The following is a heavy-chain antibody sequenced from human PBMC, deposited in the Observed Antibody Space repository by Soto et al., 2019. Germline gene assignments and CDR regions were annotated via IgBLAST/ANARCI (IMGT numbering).Heavy chain of an antibody. D-gene: IGHD3-10*01. CDR2: TYYRSKWYN. CDR1: GDSVSSNSAA. J-gene: IGHJ6*02. Sequence: KQSQTLSLTCAISGDSVSSNSAAWNWIRQSPSRGLEWLGRTYYRSKWYNDYAVSVKSRITINPDTSKNQFSLQLNSVTPEDTAVYYCARGPTSSVIGNLDAMDVWGQGTTVTVSS. CDR3: ARGPTSSVIGNLDAMDV. V-gene: IGHV6-1*01.